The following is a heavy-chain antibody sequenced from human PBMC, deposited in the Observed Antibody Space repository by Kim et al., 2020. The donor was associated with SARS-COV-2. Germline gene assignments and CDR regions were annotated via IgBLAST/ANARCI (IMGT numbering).Heavy chain of an antibody. CDR3: ARAQQLVRWPNYYYYGMDV. D-gene: IGHD6-13*01. V-gene: IGHV5-51*01. J-gene: IGHJ6*02. CDR1: GYSFTSYW. Sequence: GESLKISCKGSGYSFTSYWIGWVRQMPGKGLEWMGIIYPGDSDTRYSPSFQGQVTISADKSISTAYLQWSSLKASDTAMYYCARAQQLVRWPNYYYYGMDVWGQGTTVTVSS. CDR2: IYPGDSDT.